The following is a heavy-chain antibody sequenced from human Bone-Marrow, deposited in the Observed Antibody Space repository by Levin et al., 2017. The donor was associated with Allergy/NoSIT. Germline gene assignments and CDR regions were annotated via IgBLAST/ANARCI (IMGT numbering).Heavy chain of an antibody. CDR3: ARSIAAADYNWFDS. V-gene: IGHV1-2*02. CDR2: INTNSGGT. CDR1: GYTFTGYH. Sequence: RASVKVSCKAFGYTFTGYHIHWLRQAPGQGLEWMGWINTNSGGTYYAPKFQGRVSMTRDTSLSTAYMDLSRLRSGDTAMYYCARSIAAADYNWFDSWGQGTLVTVSS. D-gene: IGHD6-13*01. J-gene: IGHJ5*01.